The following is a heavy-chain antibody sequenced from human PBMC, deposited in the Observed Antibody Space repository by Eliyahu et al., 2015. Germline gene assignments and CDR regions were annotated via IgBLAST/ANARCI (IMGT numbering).Heavy chain of an antibody. CDR2: ISSGGFST. D-gene: IGHD6-6*01. V-gene: IGHV3-23*01. CDR3: AKNRPTTWRGDWFDP. Sequence: EVQLLESGGGLVQPGGSLRLSCAASGFTFSSFAMSWVRQAPGKGLEWVSTISSGGFSTYYADAVKGRFTISRDNSKNTLSLQMDSLRAEDTAVYYCAKNRPTTWRGDWFDPWGQGTLVTVSS. J-gene: IGHJ5*02. CDR1: GFTFSSFA.